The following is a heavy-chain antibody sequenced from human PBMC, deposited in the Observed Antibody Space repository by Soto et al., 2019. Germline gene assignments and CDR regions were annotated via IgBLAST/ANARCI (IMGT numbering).Heavy chain of an antibody. CDR2: INHSGST. V-gene: IGHV4-34*01. CDR1: GGPFSGYY. Sequence: SETLSLTCAVYGGPFSGYYWSWIRQPPGKGLEWIGEINHSGSTNYNPSLKSRVTISVDTSKNQFSLKLSSVTAADTAVYYCARGQGSSWRYYYYGMDVWGQGTTVTVSS. CDR3: ARGQGSSWRYYYYGMDV. J-gene: IGHJ6*02. D-gene: IGHD6-13*01.